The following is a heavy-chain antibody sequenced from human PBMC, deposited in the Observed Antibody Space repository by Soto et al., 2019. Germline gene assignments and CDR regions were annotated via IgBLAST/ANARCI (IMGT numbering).Heavy chain of an antibody. Sequence: QVQLQESGPGLVKPSQTLSLTCTVSGGSISSGGYYWSWIRQHPGKGLEWIGYIYYSGSTYYNPSLKSRVTISVDTSKNQFSLKLSSVTAADTAVYYCARNQLRTTVTTYAFDIWGQGTMVTVSS. CDR2: IYYSGST. J-gene: IGHJ3*02. D-gene: IGHD4-17*01. CDR3: ARNQLRTTVTTYAFDI. V-gene: IGHV4-31*03. CDR1: GGSISSGGYY.